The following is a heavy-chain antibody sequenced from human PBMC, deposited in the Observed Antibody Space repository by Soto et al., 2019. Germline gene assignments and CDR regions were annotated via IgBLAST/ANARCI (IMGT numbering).Heavy chain of an antibody. CDR3: AIRGASQWIKF. J-gene: IGHJ4*02. V-gene: IGHV5-51*01. CDR1: GYSFTSYW. Sequence: GESLKISCKGSGYSFTSYWISWVRQVPGKGLEWMGIIYTGDSDTRYSPSFQGQVTTSADKSISTAYLQWSSLKASDTAIYYCAIRGASQWIKFWGQGTLVTVSS. CDR2: IYTGDSDT. D-gene: IGHD6-19*01.